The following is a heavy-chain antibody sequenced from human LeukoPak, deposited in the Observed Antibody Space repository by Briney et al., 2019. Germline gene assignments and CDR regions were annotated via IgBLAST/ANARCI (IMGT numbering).Heavy chain of an antibody. Sequence: PGGSLRLSCAASGFTFSSYEMNWVRQAPGKGLEWVSYISSSGSTIYYADSVKGRFTISRDNAKNSLYLQMNSLRAEDTAVYYCARDLPRFYGSGSYGGMDVWGQGTTVTVSS. J-gene: IGHJ6*02. CDR3: ARDLPRFYGSGSYGGMDV. V-gene: IGHV3-48*03. CDR2: ISSSGSTI. CDR1: GFTFSSYE. D-gene: IGHD3-10*01.